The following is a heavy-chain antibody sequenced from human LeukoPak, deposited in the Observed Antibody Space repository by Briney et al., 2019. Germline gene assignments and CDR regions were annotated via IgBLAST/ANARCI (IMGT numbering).Heavy chain of an antibody. CDR3: ARLTGDRNWFDP. V-gene: IGHV1-2*02. J-gene: IGHJ5*02. CDR2: INPNSGGT. Sequence: ASVKLSCKASGYTFTGYYLHWVRQAPGQGLEWMGWINPNSGGTNYAQKFQGRVTMTRDTSISTAYMELSRLRSDDTAVYYCARLTGDRNWFDPWGQGTLLTVSS. CDR1: GYTFTGYY. D-gene: IGHD7-27*01.